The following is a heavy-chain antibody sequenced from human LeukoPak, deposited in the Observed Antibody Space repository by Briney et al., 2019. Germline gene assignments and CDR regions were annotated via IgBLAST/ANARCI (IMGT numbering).Heavy chain of an antibody. V-gene: IGHV4-4*07. Sequence: PSETLSLTCTVSGYSISSGYYWSWIRQPAGKGLEWIGRIYTSGSTNSNPSLKSRVTMSVDKSKNRFSLKLSSVTAADTAVYYCARDTTGSGWYQGRPGSSPYNWFDPWGQGTLVTVSS. CDR1: GYSISSGYY. CDR3: ARDTTGSGWYQGRPGSSPYNWFDP. CDR2: IYTSGST. D-gene: IGHD6-19*01. J-gene: IGHJ5*02.